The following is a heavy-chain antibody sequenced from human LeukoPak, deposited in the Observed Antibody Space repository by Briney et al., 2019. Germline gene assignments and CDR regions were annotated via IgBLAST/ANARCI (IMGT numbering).Heavy chain of an antibody. CDR2: ISYDGSNK. Sequence: GGSLRLSCAASGFTFSSYAMHWVRQTPGKGLEWVAVISYDGSNKYYADSVKGRFTISRDNSKNTLYLQMNSLRAEDTAVYYCARDRLDRYCSSTSCLGYFDYWGQGTLVNVSS. J-gene: IGHJ4*02. CDR1: GFTFSSYA. D-gene: IGHD2-2*01. V-gene: IGHV3-30*01. CDR3: ARDRLDRYCSSTSCLGYFDY.